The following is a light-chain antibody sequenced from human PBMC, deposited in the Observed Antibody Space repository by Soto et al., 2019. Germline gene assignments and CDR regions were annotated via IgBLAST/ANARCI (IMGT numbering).Light chain of an antibody. V-gene: IGKV1-5*03. CDR1: QSISSW. CDR3: QQYNSYSRET. Sequence: DIQMTQSPSTLSVSVGDRVTITCRASQSISSWLAWYQQKPGKAPKLLIYTASSLKSGVPSRFSGSGSGTEFTLTISSLQPDDFATYYCQQYNSYSRETFGQGTKVEIK. CDR2: TAS. J-gene: IGKJ1*01.